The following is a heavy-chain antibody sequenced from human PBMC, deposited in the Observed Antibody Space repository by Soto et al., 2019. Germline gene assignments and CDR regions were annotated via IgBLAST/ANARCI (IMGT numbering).Heavy chain of an antibody. V-gene: IGHV2-5*02. J-gene: IGHJ4*02. CDR3: AHSYSSGWYYGPFDY. CDR2: IYWDDDK. Sequence: QITLKESGPPLVKPTQTLTLTCTFSGFSLSTSGVGVGWIRQPPGKALEWLALIYWDDDKRYSPSLKSRLTITKETSKNQVVLTMTNMDPVDTATYYCAHSYSSGWYYGPFDYWGQGTLVTVSS. D-gene: IGHD6-19*01. CDR1: GFSLSTSGVG.